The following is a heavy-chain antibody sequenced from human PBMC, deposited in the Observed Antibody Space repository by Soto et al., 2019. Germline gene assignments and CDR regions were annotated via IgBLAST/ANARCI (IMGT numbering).Heavy chain of an antibody. CDR2: INSDGSDT. CDR1: GVTFTNYW. Sequence: GGSLRLSCAASGVTFTNYWMHWVRQAPGKGLVWVSRINSDGSDTTYADSVKGRFTISRDNAKNTLYLQMNSLRAEDTAVYYCARSRSGHSSSFWGQGTLVTVSS. CDR3: ARSRSGHSSSF. J-gene: IGHJ4*02. D-gene: IGHD6-13*01. V-gene: IGHV3-74*01.